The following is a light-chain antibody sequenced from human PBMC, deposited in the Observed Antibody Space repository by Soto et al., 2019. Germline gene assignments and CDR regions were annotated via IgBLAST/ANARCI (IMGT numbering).Light chain of an antibody. CDR2: DTS. CDR1: QGFINGY. CDR3: HLYSAPVWT. V-gene: IGKV3-20*01. Sequence: EFVLTQSPGTLSLSPGERVTLSCRVSQGFINGYIAWHQQKPGQSPRLLIYDTSHRAPGIPDRFSGGGSGTEFTLTVSRLDPEDFAVYYCHLYSAPVWTFGPGTTVEIK. J-gene: IGKJ1*01.